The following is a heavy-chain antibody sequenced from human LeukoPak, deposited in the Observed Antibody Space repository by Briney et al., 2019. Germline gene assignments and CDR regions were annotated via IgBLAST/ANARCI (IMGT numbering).Heavy chain of an antibody. J-gene: IGHJ6*03. V-gene: IGHV4-59*01. D-gene: IGHD3-10*01. Sequence: SETLSLTCTVSGGSISNYYWSWIRQPPGKGLEWIGYIYYSGSTNYNPSLKSRVTISVDTSKNQFSLKLSSVTAADTAVYYCARLGMVRGVILGDYYMDVWGKGTTVTVSS. CDR1: GGSISNYY. CDR2: IYYSGST. CDR3: ARLGMVRGVILGDYYMDV.